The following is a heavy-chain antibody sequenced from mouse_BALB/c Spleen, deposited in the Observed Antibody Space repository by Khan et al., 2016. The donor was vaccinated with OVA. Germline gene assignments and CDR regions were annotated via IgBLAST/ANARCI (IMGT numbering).Heavy chain of an antibody. CDR3: VRAGAYYRYDGYFDV. J-gene: IGHJ1*01. V-gene: IGHV1-4*01. Sequence: QVQLKQSGAELARPGASVKMSCKASGYTFTSYTMHWVKQRPGQGLEWIGYINPSNTYTNYTPKFKDKATLTADKSSNTAYMQLSSLTSEDSAVXYWVRAGAYYRYDGYFDVWGAGTTVTVAS. CDR2: INPSNTYT. D-gene: IGHD2-14*01. CDR1: GYTFTSYT.